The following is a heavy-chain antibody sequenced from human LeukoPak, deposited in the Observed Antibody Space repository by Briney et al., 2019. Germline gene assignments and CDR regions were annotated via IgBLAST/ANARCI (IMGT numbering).Heavy chain of an antibody. CDR3: ARVAYGSGSYYPDAFDI. J-gene: IGHJ3*02. V-gene: IGHV4-39*01. CDR1: GGSISSSSYY. D-gene: IGHD3-10*01. CDR2: IYYSGST. Sequence: SETLSLTCTVSGGSISSSSYYWGWISQPPGKALAWIGSIYYSGSTYYNPSLKSRVTISVDTSKNQFSLKLSSVTAADTAVYYCARVAYGSGSYYPDAFDIWGQGTMVTVSS.